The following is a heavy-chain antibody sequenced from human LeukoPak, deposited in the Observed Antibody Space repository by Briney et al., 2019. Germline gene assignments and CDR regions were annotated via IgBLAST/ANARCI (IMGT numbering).Heavy chain of an antibody. CDR1: GFTFSSYG. Sequence: GGSLRLSCAASGFTFSSYGMHWVRQAPGKGLEWVAVISYDGNNKYYADSVKGRFTISRNTSKNTLYLQMNSLRAVDTAVYYCANTSNTYSSSWYDYWGQGTLVTVSS. D-gene: IGHD6-13*01. CDR3: ANTSNTYSSSWYDY. V-gene: IGHV3-30*18. J-gene: IGHJ4*02. CDR2: ISYDGNNK.